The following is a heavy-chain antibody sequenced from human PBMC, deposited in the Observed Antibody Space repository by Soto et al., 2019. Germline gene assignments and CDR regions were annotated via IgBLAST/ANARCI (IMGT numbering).Heavy chain of an antibody. Sequence: ASVKVSCKXSGYTFTSYDINWVRQATGQGLEWMGWMNPNSGNTGYAQKFQGRVTMTRNTSISTAYMELSSLRSEDTAVYYCASGSSSWHYYYYGMDVWGQGTTVTVSS. CDR3: ASGSSSWHYYYYGMDV. J-gene: IGHJ6*02. D-gene: IGHD6-13*01. CDR2: MNPNSGNT. V-gene: IGHV1-8*01. CDR1: GYTFTSYD.